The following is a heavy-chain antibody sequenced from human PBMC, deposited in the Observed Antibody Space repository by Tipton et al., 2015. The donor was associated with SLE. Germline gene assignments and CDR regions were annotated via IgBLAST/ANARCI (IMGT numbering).Heavy chain of an antibody. V-gene: IGHV4-39*01. J-gene: IGHJ4*02. Sequence: TLSLTCTVSGGSISSSSYYWGWIRQPPGEGLEWIGSIYYSGSTYYNPSLKSRVTISVDTSKNQFSLKLSSVTAADTAVYYCARGFLDYWGQGTLVTVSS. CDR3: ARGFLDY. CDR1: GGSISSSSYY. CDR2: IYYSGST.